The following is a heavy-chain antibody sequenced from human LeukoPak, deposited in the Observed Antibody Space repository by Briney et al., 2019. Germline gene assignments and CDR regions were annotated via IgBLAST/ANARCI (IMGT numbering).Heavy chain of an antibody. CDR1: GFPFSAYG. D-gene: IGHD3-9*01. V-gene: IGHV3-33*01. Sequence: GGSLRLSCAASGFPFSAYGMHWVRQAPGKGLEWVAVIWYDGSNKYYADSVKGRFTISRDNSKNTLYLQMNSLRAEDTAVYYCARAYYDILTGYYDAFDIWGQGTMATVSS. CDR3: ARAYYDILTGYYDAFDI. CDR2: IWYDGSNK. J-gene: IGHJ3*02.